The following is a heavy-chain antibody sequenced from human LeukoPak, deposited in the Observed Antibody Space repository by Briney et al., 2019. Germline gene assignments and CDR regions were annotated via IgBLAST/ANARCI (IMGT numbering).Heavy chain of an antibody. J-gene: IGHJ4*02. CDR3: ARMPRGTEVVTLYYFDH. D-gene: IGHD2-21*02. CDR2: ISYRGGT. V-gene: IGHV4-31*03. CDR1: GGSLNSGSYY. Sequence: SETLSLTCTVFGGSLNSGSYYWSWVRQHPGKGLEWIGYISYRGGTHYNPSLKSRVSISGDTSKNQFSLSVNSVTAADTAVYYCARMPRGTEVVTLYYFDHWGQGTLVTVSS.